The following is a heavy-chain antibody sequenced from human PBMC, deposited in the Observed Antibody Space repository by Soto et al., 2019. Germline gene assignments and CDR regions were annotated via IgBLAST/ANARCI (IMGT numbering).Heavy chain of an antibody. CDR2: ISTYNGNT. CDR3: ARDPPRRYSSGQGLDY. V-gene: IGHV1-18*04. Sequence: HVQLLQSGAEVKKPGASVKVSCKASGYTFTSYGISWVRQAPGQGLEWMGWISTYNGNTNYAQKIQGRVTMTTDTSTGTAYMELRSLRSDDTAVYYCARDPPRRYSSGQGLDYWGQGTLVTVSS. CDR1: GYTFTSYG. J-gene: IGHJ4*02. D-gene: IGHD5-18*01.